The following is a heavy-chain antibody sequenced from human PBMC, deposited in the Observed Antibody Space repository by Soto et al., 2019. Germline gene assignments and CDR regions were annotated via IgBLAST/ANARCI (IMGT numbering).Heavy chain of an antibody. J-gene: IGHJ4*02. CDR2: ISSTTNYI. Sequence: GGSLRLSCAASGFTFTRYSMNWVRQAPGKGLEWVSSISSTTNYIYYGDSMKGRFTISRDNAKNSLYLEMNSLRAEDTAVYYCARGSEDLTSNFDYWGQGTLVTSPQ. CDR3: ARGSEDLTSNFDY. V-gene: IGHV3-21*06. CDR1: GFTFTRYS.